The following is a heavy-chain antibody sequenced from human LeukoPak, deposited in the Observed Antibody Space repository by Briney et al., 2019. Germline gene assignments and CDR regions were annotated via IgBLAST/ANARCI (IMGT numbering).Heavy chain of an antibody. Sequence: SETLSLTCAVYGGSFSGYSWNWIRQPPVKGLEWIGEINHSGGTNYNPSLKSRVTISVDTSKKQFSLKLSSVTAADTAVYYCARGGGYMFDYWGQGTLVTVSS. D-gene: IGHD2-2*02. V-gene: IGHV4-34*01. CDR2: INHSGGT. CDR3: ARGGGYMFDY. J-gene: IGHJ4*02. CDR1: GGSFSGYS.